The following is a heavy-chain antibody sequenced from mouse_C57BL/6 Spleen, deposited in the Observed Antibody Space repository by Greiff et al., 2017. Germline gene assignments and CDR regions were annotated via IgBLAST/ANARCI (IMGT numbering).Heavy chain of an antibody. D-gene: IGHD2-2*01. CDR1: GFSLSTSGMG. CDR3: ARIYYGYDVFDY. J-gene: IGHJ2*01. Sequence: QVQLKESGPGILQSSQTLSLTCSFSGFSLSTSGMGVSWIRQPSGKGLEWLAHIYWDDDKRYNPSLKSRLTISKDTSRNQVFLKINSVDNADTATYYCARIYYGYDVFDYWGQGTTLTVSS. V-gene: IGHV8-12*01. CDR2: IYWDDDK.